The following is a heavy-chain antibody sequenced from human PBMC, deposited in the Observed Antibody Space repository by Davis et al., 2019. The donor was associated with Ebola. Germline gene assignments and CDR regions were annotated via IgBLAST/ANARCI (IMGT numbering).Heavy chain of an antibody. CDR2: IIPMFGIV. CDR3: ARDEFDY. J-gene: IGHJ4*02. V-gene: IGHV1-69*13. CDR1: GGTFSNYG. Sequence: AASVKVSCKASGGTFSNYGISWVRQAPGQGLEWMGGIIPMFGIVNDAQKFQGRVTITADESTSTAYMELSSLRSEDTAVYFCARDEFDYWGQGTLVTVSS.